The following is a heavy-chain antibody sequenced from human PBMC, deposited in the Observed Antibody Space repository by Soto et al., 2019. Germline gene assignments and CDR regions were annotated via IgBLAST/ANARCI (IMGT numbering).Heavy chain of an antibody. CDR2: IDPSDSYT. CDR1: G. Sequence: GIRRVIKIPEKGLEWMGRIDPSDSYTNYSPSFQGHVTISADKSISTAYLQWSSLKASDTGIYYCASRHYGEGPSYSSCGMDVRRKGTTVT. J-gene: IGHJ6*01. CDR3: ASRHYGEGPSYSSCGMDV. D-gene: IGHD3-10*01. V-gene: IGHV5-10-1*01.